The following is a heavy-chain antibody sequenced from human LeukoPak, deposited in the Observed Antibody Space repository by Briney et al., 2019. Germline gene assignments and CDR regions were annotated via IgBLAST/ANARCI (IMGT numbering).Heavy chain of an antibody. V-gene: IGHV4-30-2*01. Sequence: SETLSLTCAVSGGSISSGGYSWSWIRQPPGKGLEWIGYIYHSGSTYYNPSLKSRVTISVDRSKNQLSLKLSSVTAADTAVYYCARGTSYCTNGVCYREGMDVWGQGTTVTVSS. J-gene: IGHJ6*02. CDR2: IYHSGST. CDR1: GGSISSGGYS. CDR3: ARGTSYCTNGVCYREGMDV. D-gene: IGHD2-8*01.